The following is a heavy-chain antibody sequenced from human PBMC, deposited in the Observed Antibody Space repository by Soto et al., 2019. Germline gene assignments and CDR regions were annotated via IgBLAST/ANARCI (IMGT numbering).Heavy chain of an antibody. CDR3: ARRHGLPIDAYY. Sequence: SETLSLTCAVSGGSISTNNWWSWVRQPPGKGLEWIGEIYHSGGTNYNPSLKSRVIMSVDKSKNQFSLKLSSVTAADTAVYFCARRHGLPIDAYYWGQGILVTLSS. CDR1: GGSISTNNW. V-gene: IGHV4-4*02. D-gene: IGHD3-10*01. J-gene: IGHJ4*02. CDR2: IYHSGGT.